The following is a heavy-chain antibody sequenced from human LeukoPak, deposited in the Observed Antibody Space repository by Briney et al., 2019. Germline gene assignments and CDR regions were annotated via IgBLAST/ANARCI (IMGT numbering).Heavy chain of an antibody. Sequence: ASVKVSCKASGYTFTGYYVHWVRQAPGQGLEWMGWINPNSGGTNYAQKFQGRVTMTRDTSISTAYMELSRLRSDDTAVYYCARAVGATTDFDYWGQGTLVTVSS. CDR2: INPNSGGT. J-gene: IGHJ4*02. V-gene: IGHV1-2*02. CDR3: ARAVGATTDFDY. CDR1: GYTFTGYY. D-gene: IGHD1-26*01.